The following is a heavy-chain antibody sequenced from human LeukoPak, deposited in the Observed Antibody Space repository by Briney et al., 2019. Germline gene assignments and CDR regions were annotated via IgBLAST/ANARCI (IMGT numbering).Heavy chain of an antibody. V-gene: IGHV3-11*04. Sequence: GGSLRLSCVASGFSLSDYYISWIRQAPGKGLEWVSYIGSTIYYADSVKGRFTISRDNAKNSLYLQMNSLRAEDTAVYYCARDRGIVGTTGYYYMDVWGKGTTVTVSS. J-gene: IGHJ6*03. D-gene: IGHD1-26*01. CDR3: ARDRGIVGTTGYYYMDV. CDR2: IGSTI. CDR1: GFSLSDYY.